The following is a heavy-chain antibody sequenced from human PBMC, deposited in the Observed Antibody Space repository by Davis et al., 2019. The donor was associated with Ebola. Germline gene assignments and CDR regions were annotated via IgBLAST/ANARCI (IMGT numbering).Heavy chain of an antibody. V-gene: IGHV5-51*01. J-gene: IGHJ6*02. D-gene: IGHD5-18*01. Sequence: GESLKISCKGSGYSFTSYWIGWVRQMPGKGLEWMGIIYPGDSDTRYSPSFQGQVTISADKSISTAYLQWSSLKASDTAMYYCAREDTAMGKGYYYYGMDVWGQGTTVTVSS. CDR2: IYPGDSDT. CDR1: GYSFTSYW. CDR3: AREDTAMGKGYYYYGMDV.